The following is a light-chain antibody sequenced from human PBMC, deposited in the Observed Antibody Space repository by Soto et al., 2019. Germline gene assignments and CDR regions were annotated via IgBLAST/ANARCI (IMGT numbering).Light chain of an antibody. CDR3: QQHNDYPFT. Sequence: DIQMTQSPSTLSASVGDRVTITCQASQSISGWLAWYQQKPGKAPKLLLYHASTLQSGVPSTFSGSGSGTEFTLTISSLQPDDCATYYCQQHNDYPFTFGQGTRLEIK. CDR2: HAS. J-gene: IGKJ5*01. CDR1: QSISGW. V-gene: IGKV1-5*01.